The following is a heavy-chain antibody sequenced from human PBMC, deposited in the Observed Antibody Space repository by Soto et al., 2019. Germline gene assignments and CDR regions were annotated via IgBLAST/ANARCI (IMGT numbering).Heavy chain of an antibody. CDR3: ARHNYGSGSTYFDY. Sequence: PSETLSLTCTVSGGSISSYYWSWIRQPPGKRLKWIGYIYYSGSTKYNPSLKSRVTISVDTSKNQFSLKLNSMTAADTAVYYCARHNYGSGSTYFDYWGQGTLVTVSS. CDR2: IYYSGST. V-gene: IGHV4-59*08. J-gene: IGHJ4*02. D-gene: IGHD3-10*01. CDR1: GGSISSYY.